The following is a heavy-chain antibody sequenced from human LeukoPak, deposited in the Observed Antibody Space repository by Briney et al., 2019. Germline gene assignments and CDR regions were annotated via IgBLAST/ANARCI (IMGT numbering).Heavy chain of an antibody. CDR2: ISSSGSTI. CDR1: GFTFSSYE. Sequence: GGSLRLSCAASGFTFSSYEMNWVRQAPGKGLEWVSYISSSGSTIYYADSVKGRFTISRDNAKNSLYLQMNSLRAEDTAVYYCAKDHYYDSSGLLDYWGQGTLVTVSS. CDR3: AKDHYYDSSGLLDY. D-gene: IGHD3-22*01. V-gene: IGHV3-48*03. J-gene: IGHJ4*02.